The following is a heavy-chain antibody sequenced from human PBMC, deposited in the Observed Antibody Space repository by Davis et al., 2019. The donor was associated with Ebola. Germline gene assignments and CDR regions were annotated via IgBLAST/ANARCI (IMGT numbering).Heavy chain of an antibody. J-gene: IGHJ4*02. V-gene: IGHV3-21*01. Sequence: GESLKISCAASGFTFSSYSMNWVRQAPGKGLEWVSSISSSSSYIYYADSVKGRFTISRDNSKNTLYLQMNSLRADDTAVYYCARDVRGTTVVTYALVYWGQGTLVTVSS. CDR3: ARDVRGTTVVTYALVY. CDR1: GFTFSSYS. D-gene: IGHD4-23*01. CDR2: ISSSSSYI.